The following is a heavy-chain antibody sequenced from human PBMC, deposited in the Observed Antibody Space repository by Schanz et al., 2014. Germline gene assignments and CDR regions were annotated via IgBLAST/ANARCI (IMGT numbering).Heavy chain of an antibody. CDR2: ITGASDHI. CDR1: GFIFGSSV. CDR3: GKKGPAYNPFDS. V-gene: IGHV3-23*01. J-gene: IGHJ4*02. Sequence: EVQLLESGGGLVQPGGSLKLSCAASGFIFGSSVMAWVRQAPGKGLEWVSGITGASDHIDYAESVKGRFTISRDNSKNTQYLQMDSSRAEDTAVYFCGKKGPAYNPFDSWGQGTLVTVSS. D-gene: IGHD1-1*01.